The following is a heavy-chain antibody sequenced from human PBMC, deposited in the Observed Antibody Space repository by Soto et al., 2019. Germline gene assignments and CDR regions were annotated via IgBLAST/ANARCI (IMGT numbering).Heavy chain of an antibody. Sequence: EVQLLESGGGLVQPGGSLRLSCAASGFTFSSYAMSWVRQAPGKGLEWVSAISGSGGSTYYADSVKGRFTISRDNAKNTLYLQMTSLRAEDTAVYYCAKDHRCMVRGVKAGWFDPWGQGTLVTVSS. CDR1: GFTFSSYA. V-gene: IGHV3-23*01. CDR2: ISGSGGST. J-gene: IGHJ5*02. D-gene: IGHD3-10*01. CDR3: AKDHRCMVRGVKAGWFDP.